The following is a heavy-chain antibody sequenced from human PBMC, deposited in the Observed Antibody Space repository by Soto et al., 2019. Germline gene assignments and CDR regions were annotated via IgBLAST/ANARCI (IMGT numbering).Heavy chain of an antibody. CDR1: GGTFSSYA. CDR3: ARDGYGGTAGDAFDI. Sequence: GASVKVSCKASGGTFSSYAISWVRQAPGQGLEWMGGIIPIFGTANYAQKFQGRVTITADESTSTAYMELSSLRSEDTAVYYCARDGYGGTAGDAFDIWGQGTMVTVSS. V-gene: IGHV1-69*13. J-gene: IGHJ3*02. CDR2: IIPIFGTA. D-gene: IGHD2-15*01.